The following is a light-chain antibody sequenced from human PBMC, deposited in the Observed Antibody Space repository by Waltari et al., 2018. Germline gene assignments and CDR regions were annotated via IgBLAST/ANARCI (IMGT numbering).Light chain of an antibody. J-gene: IGKJ2*01. CDR2: DAS. CDR1: ESVSNY. V-gene: IGKV3-11*01. Sequence: EVVLTQSPATLSLSPGERATLSCRASESVSNYLAWYQHKRGQPPRLLIYDASKRATGIPARFSGSGSGTDFTLTISSLEPEDVAVYYCQQRSISYTFGQGTKLEIK. CDR3: QQRSISYT.